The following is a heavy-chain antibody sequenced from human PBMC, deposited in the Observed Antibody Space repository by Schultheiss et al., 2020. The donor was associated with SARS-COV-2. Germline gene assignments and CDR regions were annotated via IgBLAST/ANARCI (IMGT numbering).Heavy chain of an antibody. CDR3: AGKLQSAY. CDR2: VSWNGCRT. Sequence: GGSLRLSCAASGFTFSNSDMSWVRQAPGKGLEWVSGVSWNGCRTHYADSVKGRFIISRDTSKNTLYLQMNSLTAEDTAMYYCAGKLQSAYWGQGTLVTVSS. J-gene: IGHJ4*02. V-gene: IGHV3-19*01. CDR1: GFTFSNSD. D-gene: IGHD4-11*01.